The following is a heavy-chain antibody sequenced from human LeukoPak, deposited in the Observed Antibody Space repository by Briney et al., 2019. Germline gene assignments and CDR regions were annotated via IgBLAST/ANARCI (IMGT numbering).Heavy chain of an antibody. J-gene: IGHJ4*02. CDR1: GGSISSSTYY. CDR3: ARRRSITAYFDY. V-gene: IGHV4-39*07. Sequence: SETLSLTCTVSGGSISSSTYYWGWIRQPPGKGLEWIGSIYHSGSTYYNPSLKSRVTISVDTSKNQFSLRLSSVTAADTAVYYCARRRSITAYFDYWGQGTLVTVSS. D-gene: IGHD5-12*01. CDR2: IYHSGST.